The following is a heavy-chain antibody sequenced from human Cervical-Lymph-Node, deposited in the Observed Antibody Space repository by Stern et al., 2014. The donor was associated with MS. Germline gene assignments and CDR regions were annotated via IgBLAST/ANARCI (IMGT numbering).Heavy chain of an antibody. CDR2: IYYTGRT. D-gene: IGHD3-16*02. CDR3: ARHRARGNSYRYMALHYFYGLDV. J-gene: IGHJ6*02. Sequence: QVQLQESGPGLVKPSETLYLTCNVSGGSISSSSYYWGWIRQSPGKGLEWIGSIYYTGRTNYSPSLKSRVAIPGDPSKNNSSQPLTSFTAADTAVFYCARHRARGNSYRYMALHYFYGLDVWGRGTTVTVSS. V-gene: IGHV4-39*01. CDR1: GGSISSSSYY.